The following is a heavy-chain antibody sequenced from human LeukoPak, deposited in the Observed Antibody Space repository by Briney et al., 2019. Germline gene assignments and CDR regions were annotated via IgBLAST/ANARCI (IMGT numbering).Heavy chain of an antibody. J-gene: IGHJ6*02. CDR3: AKDIDYYYGMDV. CDR1: GFTFSSYA. D-gene: IGHD2-15*01. Sequence: GRSLRLSCAASGFTFSSYAMHWVRQAPGKGLEWVAVISYDGSNKYYADSVKGRFTISRDNSKNTLYLQMNSLRAEDTALYYCAKDIDYYYGMDVWGQGTTVTVSS. V-gene: IGHV3-30*04. CDR2: ISYDGSNK.